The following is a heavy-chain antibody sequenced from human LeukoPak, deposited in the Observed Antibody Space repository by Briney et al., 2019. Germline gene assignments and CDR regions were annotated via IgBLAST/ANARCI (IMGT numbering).Heavy chain of an antibody. V-gene: IGHV3-53*01. J-gene: IGHJ4*02. CDR2: IYSGGGT. CDR3: ARGITGTRTYDY. CDR1: GITVSSNY. Sequence: GGSLRLSCAASGITVSSNYMSWVRQAPGKGLEWVSVIYSGGGTNYADSVKGRFTISRDDSKNTLYLQMNSLRAEDTAVYYCARGITGTRTYDYWGQGTLVTVSS. D-gene: IGHD1-7*01.